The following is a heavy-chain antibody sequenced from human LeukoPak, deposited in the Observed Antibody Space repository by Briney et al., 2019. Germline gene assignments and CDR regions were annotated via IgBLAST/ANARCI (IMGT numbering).Heavy chain of an antibody. Sequence: SETLSLTCTVSGGSISSGSHYWTWIRQPAGKGLEYIGRVYSSGSTDSNPSLRSRLTMSVDTSKNQLSLKLTSVTGADTAVYYCAGERGEEYSSGWYKRNYFDNWGQGIRVTVSS. CDR1: GGSISSGSHY. J-gene: IGHJ4*02. CDR3: AGERGEEYSSGWYKRNYFDN. CDR2: VYSSGST. D-gene: IGHD6-19*01. V-gene: IGHV4-61*02.